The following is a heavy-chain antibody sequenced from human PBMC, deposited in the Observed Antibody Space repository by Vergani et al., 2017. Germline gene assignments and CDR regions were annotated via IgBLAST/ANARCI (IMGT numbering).Heavy chain of an antibody. D-gene: IGHD6-13*01. CDR1: GGTFTTYS. Sequence: QVQLVQSGAEVKKPGSSVKVSCKASGGTFTTYSISWVRQSPGQGLEWMGGIIPIFGTAKYAQKFQGRVTITADGSSSTAYMELSSLRSEDTAVYYCARVGGIAAAGKFDYWGQGTLVTVSS. CDR3: ARVGGIAAAGKFDY. V-gene: IGHV1-69*01. J-gene: IGHJ4*02. CDR2: IIPIFGTA.